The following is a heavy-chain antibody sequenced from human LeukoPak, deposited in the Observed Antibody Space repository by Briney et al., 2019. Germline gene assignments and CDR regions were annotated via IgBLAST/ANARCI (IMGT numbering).Heavy chain of an antibody. Sequence: ASVKVSCKASGYTFTGYYMHWVRQAPGQGLEWMGWINPNSGGTNYAQKVQGRVTMTRDTPISTAYMELSRLRSDDTAVYYCARVFFATGDYWGQGTLVTVSS. V-gene: IGHV1-2*02. CDR3: ARVFFATGDY. J-gene: IGHJ4*02. CDR1: GYTFTGYY. CDR2: INPNSGGT. D-gene: IGHD3-10*01.